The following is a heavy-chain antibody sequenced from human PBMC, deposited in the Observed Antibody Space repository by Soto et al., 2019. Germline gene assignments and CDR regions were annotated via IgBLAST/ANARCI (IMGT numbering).Heavy chain of an antibody. CDR2: INPSGGST. J-gene: IGHJ4*02. CDR1: GYTFTSYY. Sequence: ASVKVSCKASGYTFTSYYMHWVRQAPGQGLEWMGIINPSGGSTSYAQKFQGRVTMTRDTSTSTVYMELSSLRSEDTAVYYCARQSWGPDYGDYTEGDYWGQGTLVTVSS. CDR3: ARQSWGPDYGDYTEGDY. V-gene: IGHV1-46*01. D-gene: IGHD4-17*01.